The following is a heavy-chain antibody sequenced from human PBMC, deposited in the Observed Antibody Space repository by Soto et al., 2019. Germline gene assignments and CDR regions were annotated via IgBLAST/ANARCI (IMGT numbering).Heavy chain of an antibody. CDR3: VKDESINWYSGHFRH. CDR1: GFTFDDYT. Sequence: GGSLRLSCAASGFTFDDYTMHWVRQVPGKGLEWVSGINWNSGSIGYGDSVKGRFAVSRDNAKNSLHLQMNSLSAEDTAFYYCVKDESINWYSGHFRHWGQGTLVTVSS. J-gene: IGHJ1*01. D-gene: IGHD6-13*01. CDR2: INWNSGSI. V-gene: IGHV3-9*01.